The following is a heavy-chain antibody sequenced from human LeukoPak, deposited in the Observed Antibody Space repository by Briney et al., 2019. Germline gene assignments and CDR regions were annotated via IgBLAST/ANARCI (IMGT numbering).Heavy chain of an antibody. CDR1: GGTFSSYV. Sequence: SVKVSCKASGGTFSSYVVNWVRQAPGQGLEWMGRIIPILGIANYAQKFQGRVTITADKSTSTAYMELSSLRSEDTAVYYCARRPPGYCTTTRCYDPLVDWGQGTLVTVSS. CDR3: ARRPPGYCTTTRCYDPLVD. V-gene: IGHV1-69*04. D-gene: IGHD2-2*01. J-gene: IGHJ4*02. CDR2: IIPILGIA.